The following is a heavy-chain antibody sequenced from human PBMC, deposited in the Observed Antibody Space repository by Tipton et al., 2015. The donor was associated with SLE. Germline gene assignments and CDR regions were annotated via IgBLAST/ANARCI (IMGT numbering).Heavy chain of an antibody. CDR3: ARVVIIPRYFDY. D-gene: IGHD3-3*01. CDR2: IYYSGST. CDR1: GGSLSGYY. J-gene: IGHJ4*02. V-gene: IGHV4-34*01. Sequence: TLSLTCAVYGGSLSGYYWSWIRQPPGKGLEWIGSIYYSGSTYYDPSLKSRVTISVDTSKNQFSLKLSSVTAADTAVYYCARVVIIPRYFDYWGQGTLVTVSS.